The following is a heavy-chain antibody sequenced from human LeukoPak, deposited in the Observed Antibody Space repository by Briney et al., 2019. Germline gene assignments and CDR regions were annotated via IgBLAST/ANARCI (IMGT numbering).Heavy chain of an antibody. CDR1: GFTFSSYA. CDR2: INHSGST. CDR3: ARQNYGSAPLRY. D-gene: IGHD3-10*01. J-gene: IGHJ4*02. Sequence: PGGSLRLSCAASGFTFSSYAMSWVRRPPGKGLEWIGEINHSGSTNYNPSLKSRVTISVDTSKNQFSLKLSSVTAADTAVYFCARQNYGSAPLRYWGQGTLVTVSS. V-gene: IGHV4-34*01.